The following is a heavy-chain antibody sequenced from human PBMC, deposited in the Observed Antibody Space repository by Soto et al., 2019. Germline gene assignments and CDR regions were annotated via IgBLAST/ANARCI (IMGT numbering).Heavy chain of an antibody. CDR3: GSSGFTMVPRPIDY. CDR1: GFTFSSYA. V-gene: IGHV3-23*01. Sequence: GSLRLSCAASGFTFSSYAMSWVRQAPGKGLEWVSAISGSGGSTYYADSVKGRFTISRDNSKNTLYLQMNSLRAEDTAVYYCGSSGFTMVPRPIDYWGQGPLFTVAS. J-gene: IGHJ4*02. CDR2: ISGSGGST. D-gene: IGHD3-10*01.